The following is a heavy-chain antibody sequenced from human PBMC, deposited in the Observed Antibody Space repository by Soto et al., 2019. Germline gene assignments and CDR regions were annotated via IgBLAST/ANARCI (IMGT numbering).Heavy chain of an antibody. Sequence: GASVKVSCKASGYTFTSYDINWVRQATGQGLEWMGWMNPNSGNTGYAQKFQGRVTMTRNTSISTAYMELSSLRSEDTAVYYCARGPPITGSSYGDYVFDYWGQGTLVTVSS. CDR2: MNPNSGNT. D-gene: IGHD4-17*01. J-gene: IGHJ4*02. V-gene: IGHV1-8*01. CDR3: ARGPPITGSSYGDYVFDY. CDR1: GYTFTSYD.